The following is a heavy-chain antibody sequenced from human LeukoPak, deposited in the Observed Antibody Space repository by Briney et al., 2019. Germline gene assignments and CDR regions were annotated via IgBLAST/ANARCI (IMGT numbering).Heavy chain of an antibody. CDR2: ISGSGGST. D-gene: IGHD3-10*01. CDR1: GFTFSSYV. CDR3: AKDQNKFDFDY. V-gene: IGHV3-23*01. J-gene: IGHJ4*02. Sequence: GGSLRLSCAASGFTFSSYVMSWVRQAPGKGLEWVSGISGSGGSTYYADSVKGRFTISRDNSKNTLYLQMTSLRAEDTAVYYCAKDQNKFDFDYWGQGTLVTVSS.